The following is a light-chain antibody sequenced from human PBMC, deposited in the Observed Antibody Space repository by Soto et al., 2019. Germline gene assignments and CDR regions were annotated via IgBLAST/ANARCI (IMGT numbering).Light chain of an antibody. Sequence: QSALTQPASVSGSPGQSITISCTGTSSYVGGYNYVSWYQQHPGKAPKLMIYEVSNRPSGVSNRFSGSKSGNTASLTISGLQAEDEADYYCSSHTSSSTKVFGTGTKAPS. J-gene: IGLJ1*01. CDR1: SSYVGGYNY. CDR2: EVS. CDR3: SSHTSSSTKV. V-gene: IGLV2-14*01.